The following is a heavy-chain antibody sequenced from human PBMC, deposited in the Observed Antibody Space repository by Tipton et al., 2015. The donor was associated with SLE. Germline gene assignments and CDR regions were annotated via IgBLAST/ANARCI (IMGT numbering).Heavy chain of an antibody. CDR1: GFTFSSYS. CDR2: ISSSSSTI. J-gene: IGHJ6*02. V-gene: IGHV3-48*01. Sequence: SLRLSCAASGFTFSSYSMNWVRQAPGKGLEWVSYISSSSSTIYYADSVKGRFTISRDNAKNSLYLQMNSLRAEDTAVYYCARGFYSNYPIGMDVWGQGTTVTVSS. CDR3: ARGFYSNYPIGMDV. D-gene: IGHD4-11*01.